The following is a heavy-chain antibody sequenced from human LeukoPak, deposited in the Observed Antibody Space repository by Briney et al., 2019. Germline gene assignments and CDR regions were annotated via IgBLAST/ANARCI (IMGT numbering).Heavy chain of an antibody. Sequence: SETLSLTCAVYGGSFSGYYWSWIRQPPGKGLEWIGEINQSGSTNYNPSLKSRVTISVDTSKNQFYLKMSSVTAADTAVYYCARDKCAITMVRGVQDKENAFDIWGQGTMVTVSS. J-gene: IGHJ3*02. CDR1: GGSFSGYY. V-gene: IGHV4-34*01. D-gene: IGHD3-10*01. CDR3: ARDKCAITMVRGVQDKENAFDI. CDR2: INQSGST.